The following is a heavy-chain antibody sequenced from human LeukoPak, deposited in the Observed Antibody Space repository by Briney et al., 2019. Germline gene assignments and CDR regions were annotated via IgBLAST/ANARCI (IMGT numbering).Heavy chain of an antibody. CDR1: GFTFRTHW. Sequence: SGGSLTLSCEASGFTFRTHWMSWVRQTPGKGLEWVASINPDGSQKYYLNSVKGRFTISRDNTKNSLYLQMYSLGAEDTAVYYCAKLLGTATTYDHWGQGSLVTVSS. D-gene: IGHD5-24*01. J-gene: IGHJ4*02. V-gene: IGHV3-7*01. CDR2: INPDGSQK. CDR3: AKLLGTATTYDH.